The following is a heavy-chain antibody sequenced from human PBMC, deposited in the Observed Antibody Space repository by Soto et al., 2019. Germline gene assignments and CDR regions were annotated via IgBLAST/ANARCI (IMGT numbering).Heavy chain of an antibody. CDR3: ARQLFGVVINAYWFDP. V-gene: IGHV5-51*01. CDR1: GDSFTRYW. D-gene: IGHD3-3*01. CDR2: IYPGDSDT. Sequence: WESLTITCTGSGDSFTRYWIGWVRQMPGKGLEWMGIIYPGDSDTRYSPSFQGQVTISADKSISTAYLQWSSLKASDTAMYYCARQLFGVVINAYWFDPWGQGTLVTVSS. J-gene: IGHJ5*02.